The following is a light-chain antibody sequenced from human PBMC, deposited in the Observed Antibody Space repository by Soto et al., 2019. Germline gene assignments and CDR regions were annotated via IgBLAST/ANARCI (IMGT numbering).Light chain of an antibody. J-gene: IGKJ2*03. CDR3: QQYGGSPYS. V-gene: IGKV3-20*01. Sequence: EIVLTQSPGTLSLSPGEGATLSCRASQRVSSKFLAWYQQRPGQAPRLVIYGASTRATGIPDRFSGSGSGTDFTLTISRLEPEDFALYYCQQYGGSPYSFGQGTKLRSN. CDR1: QRVSSKF. CDR2: GAS.